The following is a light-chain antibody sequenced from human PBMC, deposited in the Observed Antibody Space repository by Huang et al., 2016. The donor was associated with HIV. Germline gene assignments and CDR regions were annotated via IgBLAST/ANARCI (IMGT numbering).Light chain of an antibody. CDR2: DAS. J-gene: IGKJ3*01. CDR1: QSVGGY. V-gene: IGKV3-11*01. Sequence: EIVLTRSPATLSLSPGERATLSCRASQSVGGYLAWYQQKPGQAPRRLIYDASNRATGIPARFSGSGSGTDFTLTISSLEPEDFAVYYCQQRTNWPPGFTFGPGTKVDIK. CDR3: QQRTNWPPGFT.